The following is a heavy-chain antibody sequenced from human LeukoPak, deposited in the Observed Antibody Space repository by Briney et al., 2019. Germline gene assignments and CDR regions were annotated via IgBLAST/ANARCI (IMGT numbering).Heavy chain of an antibody. D-gene: IGHD3-22*01. CDR2: ISAYNGNT. V-gene: IGHV1-18*01. CDR1: GYTFTNYG. Sequence: ASVKVSCTGSGYTFTNYGISWVRQAPGQGLEWLGWISAYNGNTKYAQKVQGRVTMTTDTSTSTAYMELRSLRSDDTAVYYCARVFGRGWLLPNDAFDIWGQGTMVTVSS. CDR3: ARVFGRGWLLPNDAFDI. J-gene: IGHJ3*02.